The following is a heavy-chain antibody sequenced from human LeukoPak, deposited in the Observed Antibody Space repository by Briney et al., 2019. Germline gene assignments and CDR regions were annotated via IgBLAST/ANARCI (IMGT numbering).Heavy chain of an antibody. Sequence: PGGSLRLSCAASGFTFSGSAMHWVRQASGKGLEWVGRIRSKGNSYATAYAASVKGRFTISSDDSKNTAYLQMNSLKTEDTAVYYCTRRVVVTAKGAFDIWGQGTMVTVSS. CDR3: TRRVVVTAKGAFDI. D-gene: IGHD2-21*02. J-gene: IGHJ3*02. CDR1: GFTFSGSA. V-gene: IGHV3-73*01. CDR2: IRSKGNSYAT.